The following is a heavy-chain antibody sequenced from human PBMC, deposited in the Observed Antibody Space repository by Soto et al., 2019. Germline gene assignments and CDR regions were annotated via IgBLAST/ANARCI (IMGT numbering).Heavy chain of an antibody. J-gene: IGHJ4*02. CDR1: GATFSSYT. Sequence: SVKVSCKASGATFSSYTISWVRQAPGQGLEWTGRXIPILXIANYAQKLQGXVTITADXXTSTEYMQLSSLRYEDTDVYYCAREVQISLVDYWGKGTLVTVYS. CDR3: AREVQISLVDY. V-gene: IGHV1-69*04. D-gene: IGHD2-15*01. CDR2: XIPILXIA.